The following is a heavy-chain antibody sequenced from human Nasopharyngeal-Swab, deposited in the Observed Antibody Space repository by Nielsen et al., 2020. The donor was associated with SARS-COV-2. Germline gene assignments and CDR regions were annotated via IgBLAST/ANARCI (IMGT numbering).Heavy chain of an antibody. J-gene: IGHJ3*01. CDR3: AKPFWSGYYSGDSFDF. V-gene: IGHV3-43*02. D-gene: IGHD3-3*01. CDR2: ISGDGDSA. Sequence: VRQMPGKGLEWVSLISGDGDSASYRDSVKGRFTISRENNKNSLHLQMNSLTVEDTALYYCAKPFWSGYYSGDSFDFWGQGTMVTVSS.